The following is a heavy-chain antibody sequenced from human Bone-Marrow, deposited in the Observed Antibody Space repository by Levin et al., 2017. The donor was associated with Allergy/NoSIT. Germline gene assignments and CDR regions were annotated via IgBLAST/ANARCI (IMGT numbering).Heavy chain of an antibody. D-gene: IGHD4-17*01. J-gene: IGHJ4*02. CDR3: AKALQENLRYTHYYFDS. CDR2: ISYEGSIK. V-gene: IGHV3-30*18. CDR1: GFPFKNYG. Sequence: PGGSLRLSCVASGFPFKNYGMHWVRQAPGKGLDWVAGISYEGSIKDYADSVKGRFTISRDNSKNTLFLQVDSLTTEDTAVYYCAKALQENLRYTHYYFDSWGQGTLIIVSS.